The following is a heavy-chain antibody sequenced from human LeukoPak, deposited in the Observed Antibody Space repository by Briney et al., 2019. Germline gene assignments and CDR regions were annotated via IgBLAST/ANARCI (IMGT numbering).Heavy chain of an antibody. J-gene: IGHJ3*02. CDR3: ARVGYYDFWSGYYGPGAFDI. V-gene: IGHV6-1*01. CDR2: TYYRSKWYN. Sequence: SQTLSLTCAISGDSASSNSAAWNWIRQSPSRGLEWLGRTYYRSKWYNDYAVSVKSRITINPDTSKNQFSLQLNSVTPEDTAVYYCARVGYYDFWSGYYGPGAFDIWGQGTMVTVSS. D-gene: IGHD3-3*01. CDR1: GDSASSNSAA.